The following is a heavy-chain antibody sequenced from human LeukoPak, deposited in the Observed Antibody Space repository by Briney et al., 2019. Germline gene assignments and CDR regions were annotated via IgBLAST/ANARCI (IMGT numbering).Heavy chain of an antibody. Sequence: SQSLSLTCTVSGGSISSGGYYWSWIRQHPGKGLEWIGYIYYSGSTYYNPSLKSRVTISVDTSKDQFSLKLSSVTAADTAVYYCARGGSSWYFDYWGQGTLVTVSS. D-gene: IGHD6-13*01. V-gene: IGHV4-31*03. J-gene: IGHJ4*02. CDR3: ARGGSSWYFDY. CDR1: GGSISSGGYY. CDR2: IYYSGST.